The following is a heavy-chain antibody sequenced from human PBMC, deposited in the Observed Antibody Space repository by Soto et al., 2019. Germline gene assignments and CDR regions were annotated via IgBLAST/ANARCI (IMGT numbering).Heavy chain of an antibody. D-gene: IGHD2-2*01. J-gene: IGHJ6*03. Sequence: SETLSLTCAVYGGSFSGYYWSWIRQPPGKELEWIGEINHSGSTNYNPSLKSRVTISVDTSKSQFSLKLSSVTAADTAVYYCARGRSYCSSTSCYVREAYYYYYYMDVWGKGTTVTVSS. CDR1: GGSFSGYY. CDR2: INHSGST. CDR3: ARGRSYCSSTSCYVREAYYYYYYMDV. V-gene: IGHV4-34*01.